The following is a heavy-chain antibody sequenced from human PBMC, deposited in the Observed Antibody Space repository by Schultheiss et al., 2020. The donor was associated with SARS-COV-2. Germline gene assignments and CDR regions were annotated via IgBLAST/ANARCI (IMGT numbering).Heavy chain of an antibody. Sequence: ASVKVSCKASGYTFTSYDINWVRQATGQGLEWMGWMNPNSGNTGYAQKFQGRVTMTRNTSISTAYMELSSLRSEDTAVYYCASGGWFCSSTSCYTHYFYGMDVCGQGATVTVSS. CDR3: ASGGWFCSSTSCYTHYFYGMDV. D-gene: IGHD2-2*02. CDR1: GYTFTSYD. CDR2: MNPNSGNT. J-gene: IGHJ6*02. V-gene: IGHV1-8*01.